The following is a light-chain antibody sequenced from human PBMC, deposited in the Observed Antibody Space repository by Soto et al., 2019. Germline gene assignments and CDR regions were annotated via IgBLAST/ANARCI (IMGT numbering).Light chain of an antibody. CDR1: QYISSW. CDR3: QQYTSNPFT. V-gene: IGKV1D-16*01. Sequence: DIQMTQSPSSLSASVGDRVTITCRASQYISSWLTWYQQTPGKAPKSLIYAASTLRGGVPSRFSGSGSGTDFILTISSLQPEDSATYYCQQYTSNPFTFGGGTRVEI. CDR2: AAS. J-gene: IGKJ4*01.